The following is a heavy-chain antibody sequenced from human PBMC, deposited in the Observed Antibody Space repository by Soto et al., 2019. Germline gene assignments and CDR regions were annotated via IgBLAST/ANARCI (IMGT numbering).Heavy chain of an antibody. CDR1: GFTFSSYS. CDR3: ARDLTVTDYYYYGMDV. D-gene: IGHD3-9*01. J-gene: IGHJ6*02. CDR2: TSYDGSNK. Sequence: QVPLVESGGGVVQPGRSLRLSCAASGFTFSSYSMHWVRQAPGKGLEWVAVTSYDGSNKYYADSVKGRFTISRDNSKNTLYLQMNSLRAEDTAVYYCARDLTVTDYYYYGMDVWGQGTTVTVSS. V-gene: IGHV3-30-3*01.